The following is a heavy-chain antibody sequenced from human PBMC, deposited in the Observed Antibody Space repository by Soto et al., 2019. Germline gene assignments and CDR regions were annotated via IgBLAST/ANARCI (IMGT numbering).Heavy chain of an antibody. D-gene: IGHD5-12*01. CDR1: GGSISSGGYS. CDR2: IYHSGST. CDR3: ARVRYSGYDSTEFDY. Sequence: QLQLQESGSGLVKPSQTLSLTCAVSGGSISSGGYSWSWIRQPPGKGLEWIGYIYHSGSTYYNPSLKSRVNISVDRSKSQFSRKLSSVTVADTAVYYCARVRYSGYDSTEFDYWGQGTLVTVSS. V-gene: IGHV4-30-2*01. J-gene: IGHJ4*02.